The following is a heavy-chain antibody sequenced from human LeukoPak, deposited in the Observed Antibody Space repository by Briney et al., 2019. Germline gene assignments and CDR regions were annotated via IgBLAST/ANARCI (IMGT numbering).Heavy chain of an antibody. V-gene: IGHV4-38-2*01. CDR3: ARASVEHSIVAGDHFDY. Sequence: SETLSLTCAVSGYSINNAHYWAWIRQPPGKGLEWIGNISQSAIASYNPSLKSRVTISLDTSNNHFSLDPRSVTAADTAVYFCARASVEHSIVAGDHFDYWGQGTLVTVSS. J-gene: IGHJ4*02. CDR1: GYSINNAHY. CDR2: ISQSAIA. D-gene: IGHD1/OR15-1a*01.